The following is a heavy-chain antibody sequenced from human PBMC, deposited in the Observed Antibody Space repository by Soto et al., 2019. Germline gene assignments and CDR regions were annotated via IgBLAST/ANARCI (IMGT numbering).Heavy chain of an antibody. J-gene: IGHJ4*02. CDR2: INPNSGGT. D-gene: IGHD2-2*01. CDR3: ATSRGSDCSSTSCYEFDY. CDR1: GYTFTGYY. Sequence: ASVKVSCKASGYTFTGYYMHWVRQAPGQGLEWMGWINPNSGGTNYAQKFQGWVTMTRDTSISTAYMELSRLRSDDTAVYYCATSRGSDCSSTSCYEFDYWGQGTLVTVSS. V-gene: IGHV1-2*04.